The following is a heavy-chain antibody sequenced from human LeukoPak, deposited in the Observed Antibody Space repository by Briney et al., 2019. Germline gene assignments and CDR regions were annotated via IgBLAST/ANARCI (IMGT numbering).Heavy chain of an antibody. Sequence: SVKVSCKASGGTFSSYAISWVRQAPGQGLEWMGRIIPILGRANYAQKFQGRVTITADKSTSTAYMELSSLRSEDTAVYYCARDPGNYGSGSYRTKNWFDPWGQGTLVTVSS. CDR2: IIPILGRA. J-gene: IGHJ5*02. CDR3: ARDPGNYGSGSYRTKNWFDP. CDR1: GGTFSSYA. V-gene: IGHV1-69*04. D-gene: IGHD3-10*01.